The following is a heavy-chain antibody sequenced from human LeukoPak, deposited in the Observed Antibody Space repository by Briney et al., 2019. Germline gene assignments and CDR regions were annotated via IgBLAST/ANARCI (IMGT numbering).Heavy chain of an antibody. CDR1: GVSFSGYY. D-gene: IGHD5-12*01. CDR3: ARGHSPVATKVSYFQH. CDR2: INHSGST. Sequence: SETLSLTCAVYGVSFSGYYWSWIRQPPGKGLEWIGEINHSGSTNYNPSLKSRVTILVDTSKNQFSLKLSSVTAADTAVYYCARGHSPVATKVSYFQHWGQGTLVTVSS. V-gene: IGHV4-34*01. J-gene: IGHJ1*01.